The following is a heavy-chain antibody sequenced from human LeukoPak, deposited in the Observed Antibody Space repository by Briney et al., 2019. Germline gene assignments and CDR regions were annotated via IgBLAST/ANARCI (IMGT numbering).Heavy chain of an antibody. CDR3: ARGDDYDFWSGYYYGMDV. D-gene: IGHD3-3*01. Sequence: GSLRLSCAASGFTFSSYAMSWIRQPPGKGLEWIGEINHSGSTNYNPSLKSRVTISVDTSKNQFSLKLSSVTAADTAVYYCARGDDYDFWSGYYYGMDVWGQGTTVTVSS. CDR1: GFTFSSYA. CDR2: INHSGST. V-gene: IGHV4-34*01. J-gene: IGHJ6*02.